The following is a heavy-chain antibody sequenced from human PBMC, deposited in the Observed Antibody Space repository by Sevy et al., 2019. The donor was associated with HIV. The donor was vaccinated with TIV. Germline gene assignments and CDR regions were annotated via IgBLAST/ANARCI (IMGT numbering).Heavy chain of an antibody. V-gene: IGHV3-21*01. Sequence: GGSLRLSCAASGFTFSSYSMNWVRQAPGKGLEWVSSISSASSYIKYADSVKGRFTISRDNAKNSLYLQMNNLRAEDTAVYYCATSGYYDSSGSDYWGQGTLVTVSS. CDR1: GFTFSSYS. CDR2: ISSASSYI. D-gene: IGHD3-22*01. J-gene: IGHJ4*02. CDR3: ATSGYYDSSGSDY.